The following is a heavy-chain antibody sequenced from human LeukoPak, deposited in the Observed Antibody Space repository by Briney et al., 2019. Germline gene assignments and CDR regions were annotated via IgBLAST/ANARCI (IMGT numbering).Heavy chain of an antibody. CDR1: GYSISSGYY. CDR3: ARDSRRYYYGSGSYYIDY. CDR2: IYHSGST. V-gene: IGHV4-38-2*02. Sequence: PSETLSLTCAVSGYSISSGYYWGWMRQPAGKGLEWIGSIYHSGSTYYNPSLKSRVTISVHTSKNQFSLKLSSVAAADTAVYYCARDSRRYYYGSGSYYIDYWGQGTLVTVSS. J-gene: IGHJ4*02. D-gene: IGHD3-10*01.